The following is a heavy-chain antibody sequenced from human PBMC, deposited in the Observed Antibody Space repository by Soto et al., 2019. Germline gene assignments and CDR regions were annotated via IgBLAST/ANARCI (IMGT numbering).Heavy chain of an antibody. CDR1: GYSFTSYW. V-gene: IGHV5-10-1*01. CDR3: VRPLAKDTANYYYYGRDG. Sequence: ESMKISCKGSGYSFTSYWISWVRQMPGKGLEWMGRIDPSDSYTNYSPSFQGHVTISADKSISTAYLQWSSLKASDTAMYYCVRPLAKDTANYYYYGRDGWGQGATVTLYS. D-gene: IGHD5-18*01. CDR2: IDPSDSYT. J-gene: IGHJ6*01.